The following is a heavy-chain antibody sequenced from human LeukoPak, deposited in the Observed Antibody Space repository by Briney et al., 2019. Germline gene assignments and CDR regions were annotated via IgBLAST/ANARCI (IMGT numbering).Heavy chain of an antibody. Sequence: ASVKVSCKASGYTFTSYAMHWVRQAPGQRLEWMGWINPNSGGTNYAQKFQGRVTMTRDTSISTAYMELSRLRSDDTAVYYCASCFSGGNLPDYWGQGTLVTVSS. D-gene: IGHD4-23*01. CDR3: ASCFSGGNLPDY. CDR1: GYTFTSYA. J-gene: IGHJ4*02. V-gene: IGHV1-2*02. CDR2: INPNSGGT.